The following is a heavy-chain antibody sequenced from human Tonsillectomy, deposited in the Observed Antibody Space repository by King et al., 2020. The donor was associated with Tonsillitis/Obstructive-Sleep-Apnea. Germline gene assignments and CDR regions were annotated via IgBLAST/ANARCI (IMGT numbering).Heavy chain of an antibody. CDR3: ARGKGRRFLEWLPYYFDY. CDR1: GGSISSYY. Sequence: VQLQESGPGLVKPSETLSLTCTVSGGSISSYYWSWIRQPPGKGLEWIGYIYYSGSTNYNPSLKSRVTISVDTSTNQFSLKLSSVTAADTAVYYCARGKGRRFLEWLPYYFDYWGQGTLVTVSS. J-gene: IGHJ4*02. D-gene: IGHD3-3*01. CDR2: IYYSGST. V-gene: IGHV4-59*01.